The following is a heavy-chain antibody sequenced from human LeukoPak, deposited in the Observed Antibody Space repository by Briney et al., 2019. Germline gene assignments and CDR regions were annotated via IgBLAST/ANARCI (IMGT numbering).Heavy chain of an antibody. CDR3: AAGVDVLVPDGGWFDP. Sequence: ASVKVSCKASGGTFSSYAISWVRQAPGQGLEWMGRIIPIFGIANYAQKFQGRVTITADKSTSTADMELSSLRSEDTAVYYCAAGVDVLVPDGGWFDPGGQGTLVTVSS. J-gene: IGHJ5*02. D-gene: IGHD2-2*01. CDR1: GGTFSSYA. V-gene: IGHV1-69*04. CDR2: IIPIFGIA.